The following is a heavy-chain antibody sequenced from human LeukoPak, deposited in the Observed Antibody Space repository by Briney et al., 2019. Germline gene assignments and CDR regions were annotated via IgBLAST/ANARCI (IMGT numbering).Heavy chain of an antibody. D-gene: IGHD2-15*01. J-gene: IGHJ4*02. CDR3: ASTDGGSDYYFDY. V-gene: IGHV3-30-3*01. CDR2: ISYDGSNK. Sequence: AISYDGSNKYYADSVKGRFTISRDNSKNTLYLQMNSLRAEDTAVYYCASTDGGSDYYFDYWGQGTLVTVSS.